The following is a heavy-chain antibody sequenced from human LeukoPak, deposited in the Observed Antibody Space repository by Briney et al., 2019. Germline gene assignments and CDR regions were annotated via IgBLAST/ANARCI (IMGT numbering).Heavy chain of an antibody. D-gene: IGHD3-22*01. CDR3: ARDVMYYYDSSGYPSFDY. CDR2: ISAYNGNT. V-gene: IGHV1-18*01. Sequence: ASVKVSCKASGYTFTSYGISWVRQAPGQGLEWMGWISAYNGNTNYAQKLQGRVTMTTDTSTSTAYMELRSLRSDDTAVYYCARDVMYYYDSSGYPSFDYWGQGTLVTVSS. J-gene: IGHJ4*02. CDR1: GYTFTSYG.